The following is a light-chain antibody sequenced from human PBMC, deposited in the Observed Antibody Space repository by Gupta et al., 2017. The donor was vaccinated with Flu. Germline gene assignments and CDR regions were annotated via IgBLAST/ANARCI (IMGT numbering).Light chain of an antibody. Sequence: AIQMTQSPHSLAASVGDRVTITCRASQGIRNDLAWYQHKPGEAPKLLIYAASSLHSGVPPRFSGSGFGTDFTLTISSLQPEDFATYYCLQDYTYPLAFGGGTKVGIK. J-gene: IGKJ4*01. CDR2: AAS. CDR3: LQDYTYPLA. CDR1: QGIRND. V-gene: IGKV1-6*01.